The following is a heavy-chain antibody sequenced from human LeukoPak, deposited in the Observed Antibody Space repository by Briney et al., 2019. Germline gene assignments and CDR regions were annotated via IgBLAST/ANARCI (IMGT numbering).Heavy chain of an antibody. CDR1: GFTFSSYA. Sequence: PGGSLRLSCADSGFTFSSYAMSRVRQAPGKGLEGGSAISGSGGSTYSAAAVKGRFITSRNNTNNTLYLQINSLRAEDTAVYYCAKGNAIIVCWGQGTLVTVSS. V-gene: IGHV3-23*01. D-gene: IGHD3-22*01. CDR3: AKGNAIIVC. CDR2: ISGSGGST. J-gene: IGHJ4*02.